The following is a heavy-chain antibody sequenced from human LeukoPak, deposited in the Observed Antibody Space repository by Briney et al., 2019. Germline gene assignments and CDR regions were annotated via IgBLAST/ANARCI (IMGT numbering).Heavy chain of an antibody. CDR1: GFTFEKYV. CDR2: IYGSGVSI. Sequence: GGSLRLSCVASGFTFEKYVMNWVRQAPGKGLEWLATIYGSGVSISYADSVKGRFTISRDNSKNTLYLQMNSLRAEDTAMYFCAKDLGWELPAEAYWGQGIPVTVSS. D-gene: IGHD1-26*01. CDR3: AKDLGWELPAEAY. V-gene: IGHV3-23*01. J-gene: IGHJ4*02.